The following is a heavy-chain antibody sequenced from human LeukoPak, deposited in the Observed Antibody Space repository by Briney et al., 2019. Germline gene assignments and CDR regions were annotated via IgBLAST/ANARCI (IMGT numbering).Heavy chain of an antibody. D-gene: IGHD3-16*02. CDR2: IYSGGST. Sequence: GGSLRLSCAASGFTVSSNYMSWVRQAPGKGLEWVSVIYSGGSTYYADSVKGRFTISRDNSKNTLYLQMNSLRAEDTAVYYCAADHYDYVWGSYGCYYYGMDVWGQGTTVTVSS. J-gene: IGHJ6*02. V-gene: IGHV3-53*01. CDR3: AADHYDYVWGSYGCYYYGMDV. CDR1: GFTVSSNY.